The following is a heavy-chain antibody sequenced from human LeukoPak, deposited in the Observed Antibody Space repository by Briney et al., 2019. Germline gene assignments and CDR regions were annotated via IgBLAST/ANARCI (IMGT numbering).Heavy chain of an antibody. CDR3: AREGGRYCSGGSCYSSNGWYGGLNY. D-gene: IGHD2-15*01. V-gene: IGHV1-18*01. J-gene: IGHJ4*02. CDR1: GYTFTSYG. CDR2: ISTYNGHT. Sequence: ASVKVSCKASGYTFTSYGISWVRQAPGQGLEWMGWISTYNGHTNYARKVQGRVTTTTGTSTSTAYMELRSLRSDDTAVYFCAREGGRYCSGGSCYSSNGWYGGLNYWGQGTLVTVSS.